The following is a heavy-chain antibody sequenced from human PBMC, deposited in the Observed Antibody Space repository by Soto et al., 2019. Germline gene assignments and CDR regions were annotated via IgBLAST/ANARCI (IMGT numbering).Heavy chain of an antibody. D-gene: IGHD2-15*01. V-gene: IGHV6-1*01. J-gene: IGHJ6*02. CDR1: GDTVSSNSVA. Sequence: TLSLTCVGSGDTVSSNSVAWNWVRQSPSRGLEWLGRTYYRSRWYSDYAVSVRRRIDINADTSKNQVSLQLNSVTPEDTAVYYCARSEEDSDYYYYGMDVWGQGTTVTVSS. CDR2: TYYRSRWYS. CDR3: ARSEEDSDYYYYGMDV.